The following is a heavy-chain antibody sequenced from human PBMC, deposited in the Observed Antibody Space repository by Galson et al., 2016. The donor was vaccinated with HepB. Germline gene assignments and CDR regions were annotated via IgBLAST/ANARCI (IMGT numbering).Heavy chain of an antibody. J-gene: IGHJ4*02. D-gene: IGHD1-26*01. V-gene: IGHV3-23*01. CDR1: RFTFSNFG. Sequence: SLRLSCAASRFTFSNFGMNWFRQAPGKGLEWVSGVSDTGTTYYANYVKGRFNISRENSKNTLYLQLNSLRAGDTAVYHCVRDGFRYHSGGTAFDYWGQGTPVTVSS. CDR3: VRDGFRYHSGGTAFDY. CDR2: VSDTGTT.